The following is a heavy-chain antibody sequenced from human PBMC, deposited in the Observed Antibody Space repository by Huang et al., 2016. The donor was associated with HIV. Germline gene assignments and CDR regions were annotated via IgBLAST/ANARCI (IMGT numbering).Heavy chain of an antibody. CDR2: IKRKTDGGTT. D-gene: IGHD5-18*01. V-gene: IGHV3-15*01. CDR3: TTRRTGSQLWFRRQYFQH. Sequence: ELQLVESGGGLVKPGGSLRLSCAASGFTFSNAWMRWGSQGQGKGREWVGRIKRKTDGGTTYYAAPVKGGFTISRDDSKNTLYLQMNSLKTEDTAVYYGTTRRTGSQLWFRRQYFQHWGQGTLVTVSS. CDR1: GFTFSNAW. J-gene: IGHJ1*01.